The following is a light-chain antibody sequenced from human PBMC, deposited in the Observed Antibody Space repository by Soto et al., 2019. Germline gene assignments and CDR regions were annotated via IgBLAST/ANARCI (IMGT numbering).Light chain of an antibody. CDR2: PIS. CDR3: QQSYSTPHT. Sequence: IQMTQSPSSLSASVGDRVTITCRASQRIGTYLNWYQQRPGKAPRLLISPISTLQRGVPSRFSGSGSGTDFTLTITRLQPEDFATYYCQQSYSTPHTFGKGPKLEIK. CDR1: QRIGTY. V-gene: IGKV1-39*01. J-gene: IGKJ2*01.